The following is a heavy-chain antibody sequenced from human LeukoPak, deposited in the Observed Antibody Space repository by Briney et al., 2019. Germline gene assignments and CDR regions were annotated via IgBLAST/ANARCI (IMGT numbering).Heavy chain of an antibody. CDR1: GGSISDGGYY. CDR3: ARGGDRRGFDY. Sequence: PSETLSLTCTVSGGSISDGGYYWSWIRQHPGKGLEWIGYIYDSGTTYYSPALQSRGTISVDTSDNKFSLKLKSLTAADTAVYYCARGGDRRGFDYWGQGTLVTVSS. CDR2: IYDSGTT. D-gene: IGHD1-14*01. J-gene: IGHJ4*02. V-gene: IGHV4-31*03.